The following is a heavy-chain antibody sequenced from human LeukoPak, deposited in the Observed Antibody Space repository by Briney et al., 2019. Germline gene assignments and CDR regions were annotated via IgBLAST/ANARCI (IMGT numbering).Heavy chain of an antibody. V-gene: IGHV4-59*01. J-gene: IGHJ3*02. CDR3: ASGYYYDSSGYHDAFDI. Sequence: SETLSLTCTVSSGSISSYYWSWIRQPPGKGLGWIGYIYYSGSTNYNPSLKSRVTISVDTSKNQFSLKLSSVTAADTAVYYCASGYYYDSSGYHDAFDIWGQGTMVTVSS. CDR2: IYYSGST. D-gene: IGHD3-22*01. CDR1: SGSISSYY.